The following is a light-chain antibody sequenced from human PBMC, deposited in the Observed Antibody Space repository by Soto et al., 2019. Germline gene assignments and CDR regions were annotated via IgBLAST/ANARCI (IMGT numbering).Light chain of an antibody. CDR3: QKYDRAPAM. Sequence: DIQLTQSPSSLSASLGDRVTITCRASQDIKKFLAWYQQRPGKVPDLLIYAASTLRSVVPSRFSGNASGTDFSFTISSLQPEDVATYYCQKYDRAPAMFGQGTKVDIK. V-gene: IGKV1-27*01. J-gene: IGKJ1*01. CDR2: AAS. CDR1: QDIKKF.